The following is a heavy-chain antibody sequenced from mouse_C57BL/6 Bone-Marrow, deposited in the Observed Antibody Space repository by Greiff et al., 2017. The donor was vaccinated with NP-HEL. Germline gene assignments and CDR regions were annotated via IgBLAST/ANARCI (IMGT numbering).Heavy chain of an antibody. J-gene: IGHJ4*01. CDR1: GFTFSDAW. CDR3: TRGRGSSLPMAMDY. Sequence: VQLKESGGGLVQPGGSMKLSCAASGFTFSDAWMDWVRQSPEKGLEWVAEIRNKANNHATYYAESVKGRFTISRDDSKSSVYLQMSSLRAEDTGIYYCTRGRGSSLPMAMDYWGQGTSVTVSS. CDR2: IRNKANNHAT. V-gene: IGHV6-6*01. D-gene: IGHD1-1*01.